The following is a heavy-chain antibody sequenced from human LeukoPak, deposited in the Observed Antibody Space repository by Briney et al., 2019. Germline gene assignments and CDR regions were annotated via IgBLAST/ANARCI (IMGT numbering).Heavy chain of an antibody. J-gene: IGHJ4*02. CDR1: GYTFTGYY. CDR3: AREGEDTAMGTSSG. V-gene: IGHV1-2*02. Sequence: ASVKVSFKASGYTFTGYYMHWVRQAPGQGLEWMGWINPNSGGTNYAQKFQGRVTMTRDTSISTAYMELSRLRSDDTAVYYCAREGEDTAMGTSSGWGQGTLVTVSS. D-gene: IGHD5-18*01. CDR2: INPNSGGT.